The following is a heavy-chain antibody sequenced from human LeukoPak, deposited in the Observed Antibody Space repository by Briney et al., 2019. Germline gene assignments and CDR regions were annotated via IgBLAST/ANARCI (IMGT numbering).Heavy chain of an antibody. J-gene: IGHJ5*02. CDR2: ISQNGST. V-gene: IGHV4-34*01. CDR1: GGSLSDYY. D-gene: IGHD3-10*01. Sequence: PSETLSLTCAVYGGSLSDYYWSWIRQPPGKGLEWIGDISQNGSTNYNPSFKSRLTVSIDPSKNQFSLKLSSVTAADTAVYYCARHLMVRGVIMEDNWFDPWGQGTLVTVSS. CDR3: ARHLMVRGVIMEDNWFDP.